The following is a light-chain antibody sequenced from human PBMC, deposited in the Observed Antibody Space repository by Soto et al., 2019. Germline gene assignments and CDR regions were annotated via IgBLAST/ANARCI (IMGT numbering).Light chain of an antibody. CDR1: ESLGSN. J-gene: IGKJ1*01. Sequence: IVMTQSPATLSLSPGERVTLSCRASESLGSNLAWYQQKPGQAPRLLXYGASTRATDVPARFSGSESGTEFTLSISSLQSEDSAVYYCQQYDDWPPWTFGQGTKVDI. CDR2: GAS. V-gene: IGKV3-15*01. CDR3: QQYDDWPPWT.